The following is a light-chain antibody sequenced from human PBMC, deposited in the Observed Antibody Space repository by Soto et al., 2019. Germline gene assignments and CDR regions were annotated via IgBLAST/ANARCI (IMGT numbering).Light chain of an antibody. CDR1: QAIRNN. CDR2: AAS. Sequence: DIQMTQTPSSLSASAGDRVTITCRASQAIRNNLAWYQQKPGKVPKVLIYAASTLQSGVPSRFSGSGSGTDFTLTINSLQPEDVAPYYCQKYNSVPFTFGPGTKVDSK. CDR3: QKYNSVPFT. V-gene: IGKV1-27*01. J-gene: IGKJ3*01.